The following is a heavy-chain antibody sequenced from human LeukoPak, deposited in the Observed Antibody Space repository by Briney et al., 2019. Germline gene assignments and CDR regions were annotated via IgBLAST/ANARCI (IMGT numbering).Heavy chain of an antibody. CDR1: GGSFSGYY. V-gene: IGHV4-34*01. J-gene: IGHJ4*02. CDR3: ARGSKQWLPFYFDY. D-gene: IGHD6-19*01. Sequence: SETLSLTCAVYGGSFSGYYWSWIRQPPGKGLEWIGEINHSGSTNYNPSLKSRVTISVDTSKNQFSLKLSSVTAADTAVYYCARGSKQWLPFYFDYWGQGTLATVSS. CDR2: INHSGST.